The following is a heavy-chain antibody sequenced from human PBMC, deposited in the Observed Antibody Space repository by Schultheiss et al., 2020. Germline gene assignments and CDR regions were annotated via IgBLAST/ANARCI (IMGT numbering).Heavy chain of an antibody. Sequence: GGSLRLSCAASGFTFSSYGMHWVRQAPGKGLEWVAVISYDGSNKYYADSVKGRFTISRDNSKNTLYLQMNSLRAEDTAVYYCARGIAARWTLYYGMDVWGQGTTVTVSS. V-gene: IGHV3-30*03. D-gene: IGHD6-6*01. J-gene: IGHJ6*02. CDR3: ARGIAARWTLYYGMDV. CDR1: GFTFSSYG. CDR2: ISYDGSNK.